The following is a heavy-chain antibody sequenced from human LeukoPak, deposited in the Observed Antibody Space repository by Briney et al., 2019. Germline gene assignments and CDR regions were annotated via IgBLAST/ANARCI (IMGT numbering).Heavy chain of an antibody. CDR1: GCSLNSYS. CDR3: AKMGGTAMKRQYYYYYLLV. V-gene: IGHV3-23*01. CDR2: ISGSVGNT. D-gene: IGHD5-18*01. Sequence: SLTLACLPSGCSLNSYSMSWVRPAPGEVLEWVSAISGSVGNTYHADSVKGRFTISRDNSKNTLYLQRDSLRAADTAVYYCAKMGGTAMKRQYYYYYLLVWGKRTTVTVSS. J-gene: IGHJ6*03.